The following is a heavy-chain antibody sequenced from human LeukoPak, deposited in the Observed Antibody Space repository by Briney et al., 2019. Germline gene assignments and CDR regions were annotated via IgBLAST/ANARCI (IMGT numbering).Heavy chain of an antibody. J-gene: IGHJ4*02. V-gene: IGHV3-53*01. CDR3: ARDNPPDY. Sequence: GGSLRLSCAASGFIVSNNYMSWVRQAPGKGLEWVSVIYSGGGTFYSDFVKGRFTISRDFSKNTLYPQMNSLRAEDTALYYCARDNPPDYWGQGTLVTVSS. CDR2: IYSGGGT. CDR1: GFIVSNNY.